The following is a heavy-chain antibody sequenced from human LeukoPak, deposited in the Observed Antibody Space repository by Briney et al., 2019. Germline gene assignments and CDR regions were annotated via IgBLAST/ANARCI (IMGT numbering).Heavy chain of an antibody. J-gene: IGHJ4*02. D-gene: IGHD4-17*01. V-gene: IGHV3-23*01. CDR1: GFTFSSYA. Sequence: GGSLRLSCAASGFTFSSYAMSWVRQAPGKGLEWVSAISGSGGSTYYADSVKGRFTISRDNSKNTLYLQMNSLRAEDTAVYYCTKVDDYGDYYFDYWGQGTLVTVSS. CDR3: TKVDDYGDYYFDY. CDR2: ISGSGGST.